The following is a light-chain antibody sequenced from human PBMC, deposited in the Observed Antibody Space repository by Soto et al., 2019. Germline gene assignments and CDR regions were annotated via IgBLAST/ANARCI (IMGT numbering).Light chain of an antibody. CDR2: GAS. Sequence: TQSPATLSVSPGERATLACMASQSVSSNLAWYQQKPGQAPRLLIYGASSRATGIPDRFSGGGSGTDFTLTISRLEPEDFAVYYCQQFSSYPLTFGGGTKVDIK. CDR3: QQFSSYPLT. CDR1: QSVSSN. V-gene: IGKV3-20*01. J-gene: IGKJ4*01.